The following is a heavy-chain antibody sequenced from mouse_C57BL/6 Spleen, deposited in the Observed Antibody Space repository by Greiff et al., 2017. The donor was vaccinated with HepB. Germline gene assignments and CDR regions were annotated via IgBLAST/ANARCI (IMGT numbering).Heavy chain of an antibody. J-gene: IGHJ4*01. D-gene: IGHD1-1*02. CDR1: GYTFTSYW. CDR2: IYPSDSET. Sequence: QVQLQQPGAELVRPGSSVKLSCKASGYTFTSYWMDWVKQRPGQGLEWIGNIYPSDSETHYNQKFKDKATLTVDKSSSTAYMQLSSLTSEDSAVYYGARFSGTGDAMDYWGQGTSVTVSS. CDR3: ARFSGTGDAMDY. V-gene: IGHV1-61*01.